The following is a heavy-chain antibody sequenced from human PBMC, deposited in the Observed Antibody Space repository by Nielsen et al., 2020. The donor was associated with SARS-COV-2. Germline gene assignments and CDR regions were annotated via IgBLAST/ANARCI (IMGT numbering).Heavy chain of an antibody. Sequence: SVKVSCKGSGGIFNTYSISWVRQAPGQGFEWMGKIVPPLGTTNYAQKFQDRLTITADYMELSGLISEDTAVYYCARDSGFDYWGQGTLITVSS. CDR3: ARDSGFDY. CDR2: IVPPLGTT. J-gene: IGHJ4*02. D-gene: IGHD6-25*01. V-gene: IGHV1-69*08. CDR1: GGIFNTYS.